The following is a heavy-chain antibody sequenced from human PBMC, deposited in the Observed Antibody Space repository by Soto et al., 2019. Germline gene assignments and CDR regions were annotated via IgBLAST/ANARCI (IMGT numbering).Heavy chain of an antibody. CDR1: GYTFTSYD. CDR2: MNPNSGNT. V-gene: IGHV1-8*01. Sequence: GASVKVSCKASGYTFTSYDINWVRQATGQGLEWMGWMNPNSGNTGYAQKFQGRVTMTRNTSISTAYMELSSLRSEDTAVYYCARGREGDYGDYEDGMDVWGQGTTVTVSS. CDR3: ARGREGDYGDYEDGMDV. D-gene: IGHD4-17*01. J-gene: IGHJ6*02.